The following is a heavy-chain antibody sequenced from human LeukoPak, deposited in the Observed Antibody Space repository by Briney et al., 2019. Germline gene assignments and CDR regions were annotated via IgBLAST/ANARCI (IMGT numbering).Heavy chain of an antibody. D-gene: IGHD4-17*01. CDR3: ARSSTVTTRPFDY. CDR2: IIPIFGTA. Sequence: ASVKVSCKASGGTFSSYAISWVRQAPGQGLEWMGGIIPIFGTANYAQKFQGRVTITADKSTSTAYMELSSLRSEDTAVYYCARSSTVTTRPFDYWGQGTLVTVSS. CDR1: GGTFSSYA. J-gene: IGHJ4*02. V-gene: IGHV1-69*06.